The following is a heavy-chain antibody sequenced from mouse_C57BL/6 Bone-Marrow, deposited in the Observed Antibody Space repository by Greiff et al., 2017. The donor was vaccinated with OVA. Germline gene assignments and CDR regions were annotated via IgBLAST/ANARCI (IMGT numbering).Heavy chain of an antibody. CDR1: GFTFSSYT. V-gene: IGHV5-9*01. Sequence: EVKVVESGGGLVKPGGSLKLSCAASGFTFSSYTMSWVRQTPEKRLEWVATISGGGGNTYYPDSVKGRFTISRDNAKNTLYLQMSSLRSEDTALYYCARPNYYGSSYPFAYWGQGTLVTVSA. CDR3: ARPNYYGSSYPFAY. CDR2: ISGGGGNT. J-gene: IGHJ3*01. D-gene: IGHD1-1*01.